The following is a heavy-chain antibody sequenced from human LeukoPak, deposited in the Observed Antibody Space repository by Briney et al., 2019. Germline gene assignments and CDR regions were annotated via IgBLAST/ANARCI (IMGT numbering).Heavy chain of an antibody. CDR3: ARGFGGYYYAMDV. V-gene: IGHV3-33*01. Sequence: GGSLRLSREASGFTFSSYGMHWARQAPGKGLEWVAVIWYDGSNKYYADSVKGRFTISRDNSKNTLYLQMNSLRAEDTAVYYCARGFGGYYYAMDVWGQGTTVTVSS. J-gene: IGHJ6*02. CDR1: GFTFSSYG. CDR2: IWYDGSNK. D-gene: IGHD3-3*01.